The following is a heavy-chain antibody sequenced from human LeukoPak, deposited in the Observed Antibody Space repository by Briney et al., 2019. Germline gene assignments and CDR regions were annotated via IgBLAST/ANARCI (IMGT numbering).Heavy chain of an antibody. CDR2: IKSNTGGGTT. V-gene: IGHV3-15*01. J-gene: IGHJ6*03. CDR3: TTRRPSRDYPYYYYYYMDV. CDR1: GFTFSDAW. D-gene: IGHD4-17*01. Sequence: GGSLRLSCAASGFTFSDAWMSWVRQAPGKGLEWVGRIKSNTGGGTTDYAAPVKGRFTVSRDASKNTLYLEMNSLKTEDTAVYYCTTRRPSRDYPYYYYYYMDVWGKGTTVTVSS.